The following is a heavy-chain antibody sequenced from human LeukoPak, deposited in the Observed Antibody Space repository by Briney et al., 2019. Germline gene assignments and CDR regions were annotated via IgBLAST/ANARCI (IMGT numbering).Heavy chain of an antibody. Sequence: GALRLSCAASGFSVSSNYMSWVRQAPGKGLEWVALIYSGDSTDYADSVKGRFTISRDNAKNTLYLQMNSLRAEDTAVYYCARASNGGSGRYYYYYMDVWGKGTTVTISS. D-gene: IGHD3-10*01. CDR2: IYSGDST. V-gene: IGHV3-66*01. J-gene: IGHJ6*03. CDR3: ARASNGGSGRYYYYYMDV. CDR1: GFSVSSNY.